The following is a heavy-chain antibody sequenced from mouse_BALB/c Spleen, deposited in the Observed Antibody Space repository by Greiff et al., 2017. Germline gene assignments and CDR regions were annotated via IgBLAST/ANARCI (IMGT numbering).Heavy chain of an antibody. J-gene: IGHJ4*01. D-gene: IGHD2-4*01. CDR1: GFTFSSYT. Sequence: DVQLVESGGGLVQPGGSLKLSCAASGFTFSSYTMSWVRQTPEKRLEWVAYISNGGGSTYYPDTVKGRFTISRDNAKNTLYLQMSSLKSEDTAMYYCARPRLRGDMDYWGQGTSVTVSS. CDR2: ISNGGGST. CDR3: ARPRLRGDMDY. V-gene: IGHV5-12-2*01.